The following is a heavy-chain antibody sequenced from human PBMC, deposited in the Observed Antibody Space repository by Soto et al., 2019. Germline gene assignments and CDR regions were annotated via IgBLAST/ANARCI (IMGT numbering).Heavy chain of an antibody. V-gene: IGHV6-1*01. CDR2: TYYRSKWYN. CDR1: GDSVSSNSAA. CDR3: ARENTDIVAPEGFDA. Sequence: TLSLTCAISGDSVSSNSAAWNWIRQSPSRRLEWLGRTYYRSKWYNDYAVSVKSRITINPDTSKNQFSLQLNSVTPEDTAVYYCARENTDIVAPEGFDAWGQGTLVTVSS. J-gene: IGHJ5*02. D-gene: IGHD5-12*01.